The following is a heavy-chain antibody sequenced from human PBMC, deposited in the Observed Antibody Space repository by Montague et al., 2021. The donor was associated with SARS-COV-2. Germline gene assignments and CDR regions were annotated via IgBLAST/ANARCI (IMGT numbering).Heavy chain of an antibody. Sequence: SLRLSCAASGFTVSSNYMSWVRQAPGKGLEWVSAIYSGGSTYYADSVKGRFTISRGNSKNTLYLQMNSLRAEDTAVYYCARIPYGDVIWGQGTLVTVSS. V-gene: IGHV3-53*01. CDR2: IYSGGST. CDR1: GFTVSSNY. CDR3: ARIPYGDVI. D-gene: IGHD2-21*01. J-gene: IGHJ4*02.